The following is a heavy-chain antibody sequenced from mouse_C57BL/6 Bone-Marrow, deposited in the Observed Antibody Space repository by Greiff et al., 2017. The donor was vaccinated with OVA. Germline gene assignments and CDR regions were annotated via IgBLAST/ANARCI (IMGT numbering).Heavy chain of an antibody. Sequence: EVQLQESGPGLAKPSQTLSLTCSVTGYSITSDYWHWIRKFPGNKLEYMGYISYSGSTYYNPSLKSRISITRDTSKNQYYLQLNSVTTEDTATYYCARVFNWYVDVWGTGTTVTVSS. CDR1: GYSITSDY. J-gene: IGHJ1*03. CDR2: ISYSGST. CDR3: ARVFNWYVDV. V-gene: IGHV3-8*01.